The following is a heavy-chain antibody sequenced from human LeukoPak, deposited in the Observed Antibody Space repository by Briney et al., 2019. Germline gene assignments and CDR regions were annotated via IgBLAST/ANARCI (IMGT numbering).Heavy chain of an antibody. J-gene: IGHJ6*02. Sequence: ASVKVSCKASGDTFTSYYIHWVRQAPGQGLEWMGIINPSGGSTSYAQKFQGRVTMTRDTSTSTVYMELSSLRSEDTAVYYCARAEPYYDFWSGYYGSGYYYGMDVWGQGTTVTVSS. CDR1: GDTFTSYY. CDR2: INPSGGST. D-gene: IGHD3-3*01. V-gene: IGHV1-46*01. CDR3: ARAEPYYDFWSGYYGSGYYYGMDV.